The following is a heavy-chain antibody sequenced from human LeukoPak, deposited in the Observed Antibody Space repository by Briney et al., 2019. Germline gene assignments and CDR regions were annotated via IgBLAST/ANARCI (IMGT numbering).Heavy chain of an antibody. CDR1: GESFSSYY. Sequence: ASETLSLTCAVYGESFSSYYWSWIRQPPGKGLEWIGEINHSGNTNYNPSLKSRVTISVDTSKNQFSLKLSPVTAADTAVYYCARVDGDGYNIPDYWGQGTLVTVSS. J-gene: IGHJ4*02. CDR3: ARVDGDGYNIPDY. D-gene: IGHD5-24*01. CDR2: INHSGNT. V-gene: IGHV4-34*01.